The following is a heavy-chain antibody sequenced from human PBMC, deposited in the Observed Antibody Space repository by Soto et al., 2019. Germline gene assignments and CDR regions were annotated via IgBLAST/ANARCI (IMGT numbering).Heavy chain of an antibody. CDR2: ISAYNGNT. D-gene: IGHD2-2*03. Sequence: ASVKFSSKASGYTFTSYGISWMRQATGQGLKWMGWISAYNGNTNYAQKIQGRVTMTTDTSTSTAYLELRSLRSDETAVYYCAAKMDIVVVPAAMPGAPSAAPGGKDAFDMWGQGTMVTVSS. J-gene: IGHJ3*02. V-gene: IGHV1-18*01. CDR1: GYTFTSYG. CDR3: AAKMDIVVVPAAMPGAPSAAPGGKDAFDM.